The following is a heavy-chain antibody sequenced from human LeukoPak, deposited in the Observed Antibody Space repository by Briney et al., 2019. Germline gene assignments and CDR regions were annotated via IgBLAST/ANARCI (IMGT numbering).Heavy chain of an antibody. CDR3: ARRSCSGSICYDY. Sequence: GESLKISCKGSGYSFTTYWIGWVRQMPGKGLEWMGIIYPGDSDTRYSPSFRGQVTISADKSISTAYLQWSSLKASDTAIYYCARRSCSGSICYDYWGQGTLVTVSS. J-gene: IGHJ4*02. V-gene: IGHV5-51*01. D-gene: IGHD2-15*01. CDR1: GYSFTTYW. CDR2: IYPGDSDT.